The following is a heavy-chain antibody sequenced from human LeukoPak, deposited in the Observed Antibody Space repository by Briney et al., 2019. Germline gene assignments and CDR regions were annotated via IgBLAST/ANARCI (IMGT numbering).Heavy chain of an antibody. V-gene: IGHV3-23*01. Sequence: PGGSLRLSCAASGFTFSSYAMSWVRQAPGKGLEWVSAITGSGDNTFYADSVKGRFTISRDNSKNTLYLQMNSLRAEDTAVYYCAKRLYSGYYWAGVDYWGQGTLVTAS. D-gene: IGHD3-22*01. J-gene: IGHJ4*02. CDR2: ITGSGDNT. CDR1: GFTFSSYA. CDR3: AKRLYSGYYWAGVDY.